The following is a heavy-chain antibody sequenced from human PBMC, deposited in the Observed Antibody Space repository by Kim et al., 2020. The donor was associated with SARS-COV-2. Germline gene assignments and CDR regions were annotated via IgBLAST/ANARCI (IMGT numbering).Heavy chain of an antibody. Sequence: SETLSLTCTVSGGSISSSSYYWGWIRQPPGKGLEWIGSIYYSGSTYYNPSLKSRVTISVDTSKNQFSLKLSSVTAADTAAYYCARSRDSGSYGGMDVWGQGTTVTVSS. CDR1: GGSISSSSYY. J-gene: IGHJ6*02. D-gene: IGHD1-26*01. V-gene: IGHV4-39*01. CDR2: IYYSGST. CDR3: ARSRDSGSYGGMDV.